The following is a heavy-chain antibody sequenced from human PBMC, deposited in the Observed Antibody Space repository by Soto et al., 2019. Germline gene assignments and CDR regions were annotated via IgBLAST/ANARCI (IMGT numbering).Heavy chain of an antibody. D-gene: IGHD1-26*01. CDR2: ISWNSGSI. Sequence: SLRLSCEVSGFTFVDYAMHWVRQAPGKGLEWVSGISWNSGSIGYADSVKGRFTISRDNAKNSLYLQLNSLRAEDTALYYGARDLFAYSTSSAKDAWGQGALVTVSS. CDR1: GFTFVDYA. CDR3: ARDLFAYSTSSAKDA. J-gene: IGHJ5*02. V-gene: IGHV3-9*01.